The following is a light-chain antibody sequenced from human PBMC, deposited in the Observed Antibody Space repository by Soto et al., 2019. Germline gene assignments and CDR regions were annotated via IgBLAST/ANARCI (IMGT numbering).Light chain of an antibody. Sequence: EIVLTQSPGSLSLSPGGRVTLSCRASQSVSSSYLAWYQQKPGQAPRLLIYGASSRATGIPDRFRGSGSETDFTLTISRLEPEDFAVYYCQQCGSSPWTFGQGTKVEIK. CDR2: GAS. CDR3: QQCGSSPWT. CDR1: QSVSSSY. J-gene: IGKJ1*01. V-gene: IGKV3-20*01.